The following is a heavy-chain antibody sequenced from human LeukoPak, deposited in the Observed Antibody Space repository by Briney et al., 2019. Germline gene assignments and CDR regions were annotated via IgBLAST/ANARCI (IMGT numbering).Heavy chain of an antibody. CDR1: GLTVSSNY. Sequence: GGSLRLSCAASGLTVSSNYMSWVRQAPGKGLEWVSVIYSGGSTYYADSVKGRFTISRDNSKNTLYLQMNSLRAEDTAVYYCAREGDGYNPFDYWGQGTLVTVSS. J-gene: IGHJ4*02. CDR2: IYSGGST. V-gene: IGHV3-66*01. CDR3: AREGDGYNPFDY. D-gene: IGHD5-24*01.